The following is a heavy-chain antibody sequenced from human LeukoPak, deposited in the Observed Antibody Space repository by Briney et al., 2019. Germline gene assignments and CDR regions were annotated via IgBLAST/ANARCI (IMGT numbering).Heavy chain of an antibody. V-gene: IGHV4-30-4*01. Sequence: SQTLSLTCTVSGGPISSGDYFWSWIRQPPGEGLEWIGYIYYSGSTYYNPSLKSRVTISVDTSKNQFSLKLSSVTAADTAVYYCARAGGMDDHWGQGTLVTVSS. CDR1: GGPISSGDYF. CDR3: ARAGGMDDH. D-gene: IGHD1-14*01. J-gene: IGHJ4*02. CDR2: IYYSGST.